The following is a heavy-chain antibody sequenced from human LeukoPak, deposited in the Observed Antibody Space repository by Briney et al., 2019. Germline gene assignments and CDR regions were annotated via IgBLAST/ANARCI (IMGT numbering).Heavy chain of an antibody. CDR2: ISSSSSYI. J-gene: IGHJ4*02. CDR1: GFTFSSYE. V-gene: IGHV3-21*01. CDR3: SSSSVFDY. Sequence: GSLGLSCAASGFTFSSYEMNWVRQAPGKGLEWVSSISSSSSYIYYADSVKGRFTISRDNAKNSLYLQMNSLRAEDTAVYYCSSSSVFDYWGQGTLVTVSS. D-gene: IGHD6-13*01.